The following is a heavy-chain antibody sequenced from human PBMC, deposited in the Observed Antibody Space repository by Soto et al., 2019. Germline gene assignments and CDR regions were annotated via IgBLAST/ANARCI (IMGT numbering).Heavy chain of an antibody. CDR3: ARGGDSSKWIDP. D-gene: IGHD3-16*01. J-gene: IGHJ5*02. CDR1: GDSISSYY. Sequence: PSETLSLTCTVSGDSISSYYWSWIRQPPGKGLEWIGFIYYSGTTNYNPSLKSRVTISVDTSKNQFSLQLTSVTAADTAVYYCARGGDSSKWIDPWGQGTLVTVSS. V-gene: IGHV4-59*01. CDR2: IYYSGTT.